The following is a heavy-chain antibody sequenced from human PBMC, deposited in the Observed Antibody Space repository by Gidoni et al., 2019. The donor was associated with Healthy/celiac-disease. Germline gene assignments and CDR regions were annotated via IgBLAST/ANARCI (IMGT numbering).Heavy chain of an antibody. D-gene: IGHD3-10*01. CDR3: ARPHKEGGSGALN. J-gene: IGHJ4*02. CDR1: GGTFSSYN. Sequence: QVQLVQSGAEVKKPGSSVKVSCKASGGTFSSYNISWVRQAPGQGLEWMGRIIPILGIANYAQKFQGRVTITADKSTSTAYMELSSLRSEDTAVYYCARPHKEGGSGALNWGQGTLVTVSS. CDR2: IIPILGIA. V-gene: IGHV1-69*02.